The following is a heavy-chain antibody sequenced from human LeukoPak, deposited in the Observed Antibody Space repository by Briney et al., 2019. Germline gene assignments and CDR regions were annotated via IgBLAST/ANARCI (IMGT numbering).Heavy chain of an antibody. V-gene: IGHV1-2*02. Sequence: ASVKVSCKASGYTFTGYYMHWVRQAPGQGLEWMGWINPNSGGTNYAQKFQGRVTMTTDTSTSTAYMELRSLRSDDTAVCYCARDFEEAAYFDYWGQGTLVTVSS. J-gene: IGHJ4*02. CDR2: INPNSGGT. D-gene: IGHD2-15*01. CDR3: ARDFEEAAYFDY. CDR1: GYTFTGYY.